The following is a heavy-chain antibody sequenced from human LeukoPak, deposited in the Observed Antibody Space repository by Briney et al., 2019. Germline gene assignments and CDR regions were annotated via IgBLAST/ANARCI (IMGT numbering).Heavy chain of an antibody. CDR2: IYSGGST. J-gene: IGHJ4*02. V-gene: IGHV3-53*01. Sequence: GGSLRLSCAASGFTVSGNYMSWVRQAPGKGLEWVSVIYSGGSTYYADSVKGRFTLSRDNSKNTLFLQMNSLSAEDTAVYYCARDGMTAFDYWGRGTLVTVSS. D-gene: IGHD1-26*01. CDR3: ARDGMTAFDY. CDR1: GFTVSGNY.